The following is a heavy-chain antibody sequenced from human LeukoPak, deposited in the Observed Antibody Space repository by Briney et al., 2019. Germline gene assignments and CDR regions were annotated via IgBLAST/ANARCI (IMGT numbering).Heavy chain of an antibody. V-gene: IGHV3-21*01. CDR2: ISSSSSYQ. CDR1: GFTFSSYS. J-gene: IGHJ4*02. D-gene: IGHD3-16*02. CDR3: ARGEHDYVWGSYRPFGGESDY. Sequence: GSLRLSCAASGFTFSSYSMNWVRQAPGKGLGWVSSISSSSSYQYYAVSVKGRFTISRDNAKNSLYLQMNSLRAGDTAVYYCARGEHDYVWGSYRPFGGESDYWGQGTLVTVFS.